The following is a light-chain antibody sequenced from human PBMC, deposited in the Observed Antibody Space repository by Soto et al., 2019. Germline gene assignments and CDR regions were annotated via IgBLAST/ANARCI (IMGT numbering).Light chain of an antibody. CDR3: QQHSNWPPT. Sequence: EIVLTQSPGTLSLSPGERATLSCRASQSVSSYLAWYQQKPGQVPRLLIYDASNRATGIPARFSGGGSGTDFTLTISSLEAEDFAVYYCQQHSNWPPTFGQGTKVEIK. CDR1: QSVSSY. J-gene: IGKJ1*01. V-gene: IGKV3-11*01. CDR2: DAS.